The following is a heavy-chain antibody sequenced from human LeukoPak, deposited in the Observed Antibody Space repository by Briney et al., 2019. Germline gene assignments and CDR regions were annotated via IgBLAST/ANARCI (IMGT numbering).Heavy chain of an antibody. Sequence: GGSLRLSCAASGFTFSSYWMSWVRQAPGKGLEWVANIKQDGSEKYYVDSVKGRFTISRDNAKNSLYLQMNSLRAEDTAVYYCARLHLTGYYNGFDYWGQGTLVTVSS. CDR3: ARLHLTGYYNGFDY. V-gene: IGHV3-7*03. D-gene: IGHD3-9*01. CDR2: IKQDGSEK. CDR1: GFTFSSYW. J-gene: IGHJ4*02.